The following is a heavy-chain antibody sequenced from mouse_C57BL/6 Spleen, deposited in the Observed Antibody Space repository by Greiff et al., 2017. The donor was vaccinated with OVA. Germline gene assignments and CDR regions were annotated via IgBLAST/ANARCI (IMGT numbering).Heavy chain of an antibody. CDR2: IRSKSNNYAT. CDR1: GFSFNTYA. Sequence: EVNLVESGGGLVQPKGSLKLSCAASGFSFNTYAMNWVRQAPGKGLEWVARIRSKSNNYATYYADSVKDRFTISRDDSESMLYLQMNNLKTEDTAMYYCVRQYDFYAMDYWGQGTSVTVSS. CDR3: VRQYDFYAMDY. J-gene: IGHJ4*01. V-gene: IGHV10-1*01.